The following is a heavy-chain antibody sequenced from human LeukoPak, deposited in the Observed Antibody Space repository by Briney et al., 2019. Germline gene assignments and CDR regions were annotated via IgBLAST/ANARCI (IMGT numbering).Heavy chain of an antibody. D-gene: IGHD4-11*01. CDR1: GVSISSGGYY. J-gene: IGHJ6*02. Sequence: SQTLSLTCTVSGVSISSGGYYWGWIRQHPGKGLEWIGYIYYSGSTYYNPSLKSRVTISVDTSKNQFSLKLSSVTAADTAVYYCARDRATVTTTGDYYYGMDVWGQGTTVTVSS. CDR2: IYYSGST. V-gene: IGHV4-31*03. CDR3: ARDRATVTTTGDYYYGMDV.